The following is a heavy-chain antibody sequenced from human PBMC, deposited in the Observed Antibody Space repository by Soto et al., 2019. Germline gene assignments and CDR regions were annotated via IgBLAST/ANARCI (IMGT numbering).Heavy chain of an antibody. V-gene: IGHV4-4*02. CDR2: VYHSGSA. J-gene: IGHJ5*02. CDR3: ARIAVVPAALDP. D-gene: IGHD2-2*01. Sequence: PSETLSLTCGVSGASISSSHWWCWLRQPPGKGLEWIGEVYHSGSANYNPSLKSRVTMSVDKSKNQFSLRLSSVTAADTALYYCARIAVVPAALDPWGQGTLVTVSS. CDR1: GASISSSHW.